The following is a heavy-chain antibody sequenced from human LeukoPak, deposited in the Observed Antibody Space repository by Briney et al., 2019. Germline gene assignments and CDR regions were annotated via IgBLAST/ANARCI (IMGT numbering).Heavy chain of an antibody. Sequence: GGSLRLSCAASGFTFSSYWMSWVRQAPGKGLEWVANIKKDGSEKYYVDSVKGRFTISRDNAKNSLYPQMNSLRAEDTSVYYCARDRGSNNYFDQWGQGTLVTVSS. V-gene: IGHV3-7*01. CDR1: GFTFSSYW. CDR3: ARDRGSNNYFDQ. J-gene: IGHJ4*02. D-gene: IGHD2-2*01. CDR2: IKKDGSEK.